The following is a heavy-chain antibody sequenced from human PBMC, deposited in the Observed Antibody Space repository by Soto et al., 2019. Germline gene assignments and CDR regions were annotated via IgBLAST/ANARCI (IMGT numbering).Heavy chain of an antibody. D-gene: IGHD3-22*01. J-gene: IGHJ6*02. Sequence: EVQLVESGGGLVQPGGSLRLSCAASGFTFSSYWMSWVRQAPGKGLEWVANIKQDGSEKDYVDSVKGRFTISRDNAKNSLYMQMNRLRAEDTAVYYCARARYYDSSGYICHYYYGMDVWGQGTTVTVSS. CDR1: GFTFSSYW. CDR3: ARARYYDSSGYICHYYYGMDV. CDR2: IKQDGSEK. V-gene: IGHV3-7*05.